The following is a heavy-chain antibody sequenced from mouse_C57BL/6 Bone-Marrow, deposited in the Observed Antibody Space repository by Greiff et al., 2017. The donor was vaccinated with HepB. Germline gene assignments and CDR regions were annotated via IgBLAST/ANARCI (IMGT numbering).Heavy chain of an antibody. V-gene: IGHV1-82*01. CDR2: IYPGDGDT. CDR3: ARSGGGYDNYAMDY. Sequence: VQLQQSGPELVKPGASVKISCKASGSAFSSSWMNWVKQRPGKGLEWIGRIYPGDGDTNYNGKFKGKATLTADKSSSTAYMQLSSLTSEDSAVYFCARSGGGYDNYAMDYWGQGTSVTVSS. D-gene: IGHD2-2*01. J-gene: IGHJ4*01. CDR1: GSAFSSSW.